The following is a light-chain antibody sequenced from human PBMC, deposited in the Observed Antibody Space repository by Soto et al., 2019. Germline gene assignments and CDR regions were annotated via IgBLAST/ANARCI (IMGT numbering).Light chain of an antibody. V-gene: IGKV1-5*01. CDR1: QSISSW. Sequence: DIQMTHSPSTLSASVGDRVTITCRASQSISSWLAWYQQKPGKAPKLLIYDASSLESGVPSRFSGSGSGTEFTLTISSLQPDDFATYYCQQYNRPLTFGQGTKVEIK. J-gene: IGKJ1*01. CDR3: QQYNRPLT. CDR2: DAS.